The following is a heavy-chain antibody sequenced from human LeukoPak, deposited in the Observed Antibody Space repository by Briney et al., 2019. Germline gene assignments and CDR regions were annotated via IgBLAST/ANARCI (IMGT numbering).Heavy chain of an antibody. CDR3: ARDSEYFIDSSGPKLSRWYFDL. CDR2: ITSRGTFI. V-gene: IGHV3-11*01. D-gene: IGHD3-22*01. Sequence: GGSLRLSCAASGFTFSDYYMSWIRQTPGKGLEWISYITSRGTFIYYADSVRGRFTISRDDSKKLLYLQMKNLGADDTAVYYCARDSEYFIDSSGPKLSRWYFDLWGRGTLVTVSS. J-gene: IGHJ2*01. CDR1: GFTFSDYY.